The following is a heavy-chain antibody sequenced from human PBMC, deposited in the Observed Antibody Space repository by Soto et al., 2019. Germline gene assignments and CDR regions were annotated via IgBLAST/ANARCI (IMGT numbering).Heavy chain of an antibody. D-gene: IGHD2-15*01. J-gene: IGHJ6*02. V-gene: IGHV1-2*04. Sequence: ASVKVSCKASGYTFTGYYMHWVRQAPGQGLEWMGWINPNSGGTNYAQKFQGWVTMTRDTSISTAYMELSRLRSDDTAVYYCARGAFRYCSGGSCYSRLVYYGMDVWGQGTTVTVSS. CDR2: INPNSGGT. CDR1: GYTFTGYY. CDR3: ARGAFRYCSGGSCYSRLVYYGMDV.